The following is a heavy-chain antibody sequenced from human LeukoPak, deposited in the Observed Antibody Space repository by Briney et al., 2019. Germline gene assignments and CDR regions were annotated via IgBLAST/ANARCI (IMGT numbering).Heavy chain of an antibody. CDR2: ISSSSSYI. Sequence: PGGSLRRSCGASGFTFSSYSINWVRQAPGKGLEWVSSISSSSSYIYYADSVKGRFTISRDNAKNSLYLQMNSLRAEDTAVYYCARGPESYWGQGTLVTVSS. V-gene: IGHV3-21*01. CDR3: ARGPESY. J-gene: IGHJ4*02. CDR1: GFTFSSYS.